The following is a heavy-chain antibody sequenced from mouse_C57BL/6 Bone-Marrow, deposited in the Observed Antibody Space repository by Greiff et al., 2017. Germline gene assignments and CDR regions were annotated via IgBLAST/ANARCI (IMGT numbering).Heavy chain of an antibody. J-gene: IGHJ3*01. V-gene: IGHV7-1*01. CDR3: ARDADYYGSRFAY. D-gene: IGHD1-1*01. CDR1: GFTFSDFY. Sequence: EVKLVESGGGLVQSGRSLRLSCATSGFTFSDFYMEWVRQAPGKGLEWIAASRNKANDYTTEYSASVKGRFIVSRDTSQSLLYLQMNALRAEDTAIYYCARDADYYGSRFAYWGQGTLVTVSA. CDR2: SRNKANDYTT.